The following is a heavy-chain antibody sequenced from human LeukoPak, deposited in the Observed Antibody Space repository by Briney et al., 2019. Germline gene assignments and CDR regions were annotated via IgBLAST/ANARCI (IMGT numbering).Heavy chain of an antibody. CDR1: GFTFSTYS. CDR3: TRDQEGSDY. CDR2: ITSSSSAK. V-gene: IGHV3-48*01. Sequence: GGSLRLSCVASGFTFSTYSMNWVRQAPGKGLEWVSYITSSSSAKYYADSVKGRYTISRDNAENSLYLQMNSLRAEDTAVYYCTRDQEGSDYWGQGTLVTVSS. J-gene: IGHJ4*02.